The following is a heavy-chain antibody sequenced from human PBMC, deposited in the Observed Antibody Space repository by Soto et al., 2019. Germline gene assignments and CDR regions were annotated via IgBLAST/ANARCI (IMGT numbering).Heavy chain of an antibody. CDR2: IYHLGGT. Sequence: LSLTCAVSGDSVRSSNWWTWVRQSPGKGLEWIGEIYHLGGTNYNPSLKSRVTISVDMAKNQVSLKLSSVTAADTAVYYCATMKKPRGYYYGLNVWGQGTTVTVSS. J-gene: IGHJ6*02. V-gene: IGHV4-4*02. CDR1: GDSVRSSNW. CDR3: ATMKKPRGYYYGLNV.